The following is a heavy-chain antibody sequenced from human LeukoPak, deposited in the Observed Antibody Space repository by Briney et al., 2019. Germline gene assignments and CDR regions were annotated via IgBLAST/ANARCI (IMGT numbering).Heavy chain of an antibody. D-gene: IGHD6-13*01. V-gene: IGHV1-24*01. CDR2: FDPEDGET. CDR1: GYSLSDSS. Sequence: ASVKVSCKVSGYSLSDSSMHWVRQAPGKGLEWMGGFDPEDGETIYAQKFQGRVTMTEDTSTDTAYMELSSLRSEDTAVYYCAAAAGRKLNNAFDIWGQGTMVTVSS. CDR3: AAAAGRKLNNAFDI. J-gene: IGHJ3*02.